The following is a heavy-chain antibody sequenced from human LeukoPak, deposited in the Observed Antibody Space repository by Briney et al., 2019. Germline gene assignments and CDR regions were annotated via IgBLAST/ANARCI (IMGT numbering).Heavy chain of an antibody. CDR3: ARVSSYFDP. J-gene: IGHJ5*02. Sequence: SETLSLTCSVSGGSISSQYWSWIRQPPGRGLEWIGHIYYTGRTNYNPSLKSRVTISVDTSNNQFSLNLRSATAADTAVYYCARVSSYFDPWGQGTLVTVSS. CDR2: IYYTGRT. D-gene: IGHD2/OR15-2a*01. CDR1: GGSISSQY. V-gene: IGHV4-59*11.